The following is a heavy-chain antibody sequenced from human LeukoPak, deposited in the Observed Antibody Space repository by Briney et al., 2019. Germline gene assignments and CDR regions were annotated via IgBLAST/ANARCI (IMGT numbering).Heavy chain of an antibody. CDR2: IYYSGST. V-gene: IGHV4-61*01. CDR1: GGSISRGSYY. D-gene: IGHD2/OR15-2a*01. CDR3: ARALFWYFDY. Sequence: PSETLSLTCIASGGSISRGSYYWSWIRQPPGKGLEWIGYIYYSGSTNYNPSLKSRVTISVDTSKNQFSLKLSSVTAADTAVYYCARALFWYFDYWGQGTLVTVSS. J-gene: IGHJ4*02.